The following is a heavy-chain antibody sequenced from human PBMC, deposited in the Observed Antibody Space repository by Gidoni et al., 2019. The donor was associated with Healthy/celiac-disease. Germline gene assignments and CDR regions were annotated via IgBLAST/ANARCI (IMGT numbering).Heavy chain of an antibody. CDR1: GFPFSSYA. J-gene: IGHJ4*02. Sequence: ELQLLEAGGGLVQLGGSLRLSCAPSGFPFSSYAMSWVRQAPGKGLEWFSAISSSGGSTYYADSVKGRFTISRDNSKNTLYLQMNSLRAEDTAVYYCAREGGDTAMAVDYWGQGTLVTVSS. V-gene: IGHV3-23*01. CDR2: ISSSGGST. CDR3: AREGGDTAMAVDY. D-gene: IGHD5-18*01.